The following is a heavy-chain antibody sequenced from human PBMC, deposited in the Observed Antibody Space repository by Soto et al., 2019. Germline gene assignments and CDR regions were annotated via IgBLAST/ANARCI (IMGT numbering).Heavy chain of an antibody. D-gene: IGHD3-3*01. Sequence: QVQLQESGPGLVKPSQTLSLTCTVSGGSISSGGYYWSWIRQHPGKGLEWIGYIYYSGSTYYNPSLKSRVTISVDSSKNQFSLKLSSVTAADTAVYYCARTPQPYDFWSGYSTDYYMDVWGKGTTVTVSS. V-gene: IGHV4-31*03. CDR1: GGSISSGGYY. CDR3: ARTPQPYDFWSGYSTDYYMDV. J-gene: IGHJ6*03. CDR2: IYYSGST.